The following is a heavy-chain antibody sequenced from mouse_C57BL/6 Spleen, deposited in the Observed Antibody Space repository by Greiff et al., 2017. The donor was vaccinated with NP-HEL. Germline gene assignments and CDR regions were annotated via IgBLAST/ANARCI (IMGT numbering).Heavy chain of an antibody. CDR2: ISDGGSYT. J-gene: IGHJ1*03. Sequence: EVKLVESGGGLVKPGGSLKLSCAASGFTFSSYAMSWVRQTPEKRLEWVATISDGGSYTYYPDNVKGRFTISRDNAKNNLYLQMSHLKSEDTAMYYCAREGDGSRRGYFDVWGTGTTVTVSS. V-gene: IGHV5-4*01. CDR3: AREGDGSRRGYFDV. CDR1: GFTFSSYA. D-gene: IGHD1-1*01.